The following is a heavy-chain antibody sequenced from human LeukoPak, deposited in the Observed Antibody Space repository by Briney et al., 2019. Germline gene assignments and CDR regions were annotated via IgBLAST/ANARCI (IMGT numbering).Heavy chain of an antibody. CDR1: GYTFTSYG. CDR3: ARGRDTYYDILTGYYFALDAFDI. J-gene: IGHJ3*02. Sequence: ASAKVSCKASGYTFTSYGISWVRQAPGQGLEWMGWISAYNGNTNYAQKLQGRVTMTTDTSTSTAYMELRSLRSDDTAVYYCARGRDTYYDILTGYYFALDAFDIWGQGTMVTVSS. D-gene: IGHD3-9*01. V-gene: IGHV1-18*01. CDR2: ISAYNGNT.